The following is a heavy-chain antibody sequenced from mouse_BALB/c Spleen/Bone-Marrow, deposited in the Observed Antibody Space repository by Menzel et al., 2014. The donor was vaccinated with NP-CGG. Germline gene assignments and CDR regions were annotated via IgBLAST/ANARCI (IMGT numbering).Heavy chain of an antibody. D-gene: IGHD2-1*01. J-gene: IGHJ4*01. CDR3: ARGGNYSYSAMDS. V-gene: IGHV1-4*01. CDR2: INPSSGYT. CDR1: GYTFTYYT. Sequence: VQLQESGAELARPEASVKMSCKASGYTFTYYTMHWVKQRPGQGLEWIGYINPSSGYTNYNQKFKDKATLTADKSSSTAYMQLSSLTSDDSTVYYCARGGNYSYSAMDSWGQGTSVTVSS.